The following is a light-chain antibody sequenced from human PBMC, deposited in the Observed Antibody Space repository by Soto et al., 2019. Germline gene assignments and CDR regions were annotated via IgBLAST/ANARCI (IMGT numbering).Light chain of an antibody. CDR1: SSDVGDYNY. CDR3: CSFAGSNTLYV. CDR2: DVI. J-gene: IGLJ1*01. Sequence: QSVLTQPRSVSGSPGQSVTISCTGSSSDVGDYNYVSWYQQHPGKVPKLMIYDVIKRPSGVPDRFSGSKSGNTASLIISGLQAEDEADYYCCSFAGSNTLYVFGTGTKLTVL. V-gene: IGLV2-11*01.